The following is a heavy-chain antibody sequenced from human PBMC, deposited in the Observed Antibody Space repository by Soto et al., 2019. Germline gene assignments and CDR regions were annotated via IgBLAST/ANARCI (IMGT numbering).Heavy chain of an antibody. Sequence: DVQLVESGGDLVQPGGSLRLSCAASGFSFSSYWMTWVRQAPGKGLEWVANIKQDGREKYYVASVKGRFIISRDNGKNLLFLQMDSLTPDDTAVYYCAGDGVRNGAYNGWLDPWGQGTLVTVSS. J-gene: IGHJ5*02. CDR2: IKQDGREK. D-gene: IGHD3-16*01. V-gene: IGHV3-7*03. CDR3: AGDGVRNGAYNGWLDP. CDR1: GFSFSSYW.